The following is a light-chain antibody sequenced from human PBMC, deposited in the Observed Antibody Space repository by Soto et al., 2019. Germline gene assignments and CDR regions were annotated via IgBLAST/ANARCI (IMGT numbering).Light chain of an antibody. CDR3: VTWDDSLNSRV. CDR2: TDT. J-gene: IGLJ1*01. Sequence: QSALTQPPSVLGTPGQRVTISCSGSNSNIGSFTVNWYQHPPGMAPKVLIYTDTQRPSGVPDRFSGCKSGTTASLAICRPQAEDEADYYCVTWDDSLNSRVFGTGTKVTVL. V-gene: IGLV1-44*01. CDR1: NSNIGSFT.